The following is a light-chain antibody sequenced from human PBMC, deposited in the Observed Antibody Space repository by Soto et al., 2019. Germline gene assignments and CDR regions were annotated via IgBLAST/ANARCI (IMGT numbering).Light chain of an antibody. Sequence: QSVLTQPASVSGSPGQSITISCTGASSDVGGFDHVSWYQQHPGKVPRLLIYDVSSRPSGVSDRFSGSKSGNTASLTISGLQAEDEADYYCNSFTTTNTHVFGTGTNVTVL. J-gene: IGLJ1*01. CDR3: NSFTTTNTHV. CDR2: DVS. CDR1: SSDVGGFDH. V-gene: IGLV2-14*03.